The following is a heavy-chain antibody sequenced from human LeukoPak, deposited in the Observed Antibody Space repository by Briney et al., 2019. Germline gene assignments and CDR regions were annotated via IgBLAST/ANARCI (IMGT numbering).Heavy chain of an antibody. CDR1: GFTFKSYS. CDR3: ARSATFWSEAWFDP. J-gene: IGHJ5*02. D-gene: IGHD3-3*01. CDR2: TSSSSGLI. V-gene: IGHV3-48*01. Sequence: GGSLRLSCAASGFTFKSYSMNWVRQAPGKGLEWVSYTSSSSGLIHYADSVKGRFTISRDNAKNSLYLQMVSLRVEDTAVYYCARSATFWSEAWFDPWGQGALVTVSS.